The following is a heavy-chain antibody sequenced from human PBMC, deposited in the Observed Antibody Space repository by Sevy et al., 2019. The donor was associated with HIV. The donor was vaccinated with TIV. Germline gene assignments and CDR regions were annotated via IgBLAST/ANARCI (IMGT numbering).Heavy chain of an antibody. V-gene: IGHV3-21*01. D-gene: IGHD2-2*01. Sequence: GGSLRLSCAASGFTFSSYSMNWVRQAPGKGLEWVSSISSSSSYIYYADSVKGGFTISRDNAKNSLYLQMNSLRAEDTAVYYCAREVVPAAMNYYYGMDVWGQGTTVTVSS. CDR2: ISSSSSYI. J-gene: IGHJ6*02. CDR3: AREVVPAAMNYYYGMDV. CDR1: GFTFSSYS.